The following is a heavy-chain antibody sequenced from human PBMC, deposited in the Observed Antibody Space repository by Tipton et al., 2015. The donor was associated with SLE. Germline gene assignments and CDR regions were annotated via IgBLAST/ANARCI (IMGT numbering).Heavy chain of an antibody. CDR3: AKDASKGAFDI. V-gene: IGHV3-23*01. J-gene: IGHJ3*02. CDR1: GLTFSNYA. Sequence: SLRLSCAVSGLTFSNYAMNWVRQAPGKGLEWVSGISGSGVGTYYGDSVKGRFTISRDSSKNTLYLQMNSLRAEDTAVYYCAKDASKGAFDIWGQGTMVTVSS. CDR2: ISGSGVGT.